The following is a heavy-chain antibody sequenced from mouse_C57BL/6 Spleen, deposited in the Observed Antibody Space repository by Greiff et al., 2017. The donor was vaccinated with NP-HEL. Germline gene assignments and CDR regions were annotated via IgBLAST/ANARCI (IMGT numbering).Heavy chain of an antibody. Sequence: QVQLQQFGAELVRPGSSVTLSYKASGYTFTSYWMDWVKQRPGQGLEWIGNIYPSDSETHYNQKFKDKATLTVDKSSSTAYMQLSSLTSEDSAVYYCARGSNGYFDVWGTGTTVTVSS. J-gene: IGHJ1*03. V-gene: IGHV1-61*01. D-gene: IGHD2-5*01. CDR1: GYTFTSYW. CDR2: IYPSDSET. CDR3: ARGSNGYFDV.